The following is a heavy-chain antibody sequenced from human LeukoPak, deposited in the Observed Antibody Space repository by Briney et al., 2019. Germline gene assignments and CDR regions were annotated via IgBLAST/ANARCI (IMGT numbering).Heavy chain of an antibody. CDR1: GGSISSYY. D-gene: IGHD1-20*01. CDR2: IYYSGST. J-gene: IGHJ5*02. Sequence: SETLSLTCTVSGGSISSYYWSWLRQPPGKGRVWIGYIYYSGSTNYNPSLKSRVTISVDTSKNQFSLKLSSVSGAHSAIYSRARVDITGVLRLFDPWGEGTLVTVPS. CDR3: ARVDITGVLRLFDP. V-gene: IGHV4-59*08.